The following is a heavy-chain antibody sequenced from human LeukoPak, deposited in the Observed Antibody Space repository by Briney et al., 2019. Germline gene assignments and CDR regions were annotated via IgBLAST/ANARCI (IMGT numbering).Heavy chain of an antibody. V-gene: IGHV3-23*01. D-gene: IGHD3-22*01. J-gene: IGHJ4*02. CDR2: ISGSGGST. CDR1: GFTFSSYG. CDR3: AKGLGLGYYYFDY. Sequence: PGGSLRLSCAASGFTFSSYGMSWVRQAPGKGLEWVSAISGSGGSTYYADSVKGRFTISRDNSKNTLYLQMNSLRAEDTAVYYCAKGLGLGYYYFDYWGQGTLVTVSS.